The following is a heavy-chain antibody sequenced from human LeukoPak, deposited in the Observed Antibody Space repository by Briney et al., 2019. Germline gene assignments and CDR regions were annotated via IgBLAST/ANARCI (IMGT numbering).Heavy chain of an antibody. D-gene: IGHD1-26*01. CDR1: GFTFSSYA. J-gene: IGHJ6*02. V-gene: IGHV3-30-3*01. CDR3: ARGSGSYHYYYYGMDV. Sequence: PGRSLRLSCAASGFTFSSYAMHWVRQAPGKGLEWVAVISYDGSNKYYADSVKGRFTISRDNSKNTLYLQMNSLRAEDTAVYYCARGSGSYHYYYYGMDVWGQGTTVTVSS. CDR2: ISYDGSNK.